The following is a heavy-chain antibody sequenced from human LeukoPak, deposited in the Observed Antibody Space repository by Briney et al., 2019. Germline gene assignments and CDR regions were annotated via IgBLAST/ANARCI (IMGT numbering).Heavy chain of an antibody. CDR1: GGSISSSNW. V-gene: IGHV4-4*02. Sequence: SGTLSLTCAVSGGSISSSNWWSWVRQPPGKGLERIGEIYHSGSTNYNPSLKSRVSISVDKSKNQFSLKLSSVTAADTAVYYCARAGGGWYYYFDYWGQGTLVTVSS. J-gene: IGHJ4*02. CDR2: IYHSGST. D-gene: IGHD6-19*01. CDR3: ARAGGGWYYYFDY.